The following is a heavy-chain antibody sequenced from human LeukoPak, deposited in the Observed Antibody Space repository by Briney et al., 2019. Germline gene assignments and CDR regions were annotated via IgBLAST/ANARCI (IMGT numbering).Heavy chain of an antibody. Sequence: GGSLRLSCAASGFAFSSYGMHWVRQAPGKGLEWVAFIGYDGTKKYYTDSLKGRFTISRDNSKNTLSLQMNNLRAADTAVYYCLPYRGYSNGGFDNWGQGTVVTVSS. CDR1: GFAFSSYG. V-gene: IGHV3-30*02. CDR2: IGYDGTKK. CDR3: LPYRGYSNGGFDN. D-gene: IGHD4-11*01. J-gene: IGHJ4*02.